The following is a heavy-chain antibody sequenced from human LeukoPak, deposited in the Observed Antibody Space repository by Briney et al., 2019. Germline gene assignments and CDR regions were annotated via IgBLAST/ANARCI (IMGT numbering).Heavy chain of an antibody. CDR3: AREGLMYSSSWYFDY. Sequence: KPSETLSLTCTVSGGSISSSSYYWGWIRQPPGKGLEWIGSIYYSGSTYYNPSLKSRVTISVDTSKNQFSLKLSSVTAADTAVYYCAREGLMYSSSWYFDYWGQGTLVTVSS. J-gene: IGHJ4*02. V-gene: IGHV4-39*02. CDR2: IYYSGST. D-gene: IGHD6-13*01. CDR1: GGSISSSSYY.